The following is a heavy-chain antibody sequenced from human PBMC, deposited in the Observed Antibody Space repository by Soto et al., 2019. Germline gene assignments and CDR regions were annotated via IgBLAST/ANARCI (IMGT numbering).Heavy chain of an antibody. CDR1: GYSFTSYW. CDR3: ARNEGYCSSTSCPHYYYGMDV. V-gene: IGHV5-51*01. J-gene: IGHJ6*02. D-gene: IGHD2-2*01. CDR2: IYPWDSDK. Sequence: PGESLNISCKGSGYSFTSYWIGWVRQMPGQGMEWMWIIYPWDSDKRYSPSFQGQVTISADTSISTAYLQWRSRKASDTAMYYWARNEGYCSSTSCPHYYYGMDVWGQGTTVTVSS.